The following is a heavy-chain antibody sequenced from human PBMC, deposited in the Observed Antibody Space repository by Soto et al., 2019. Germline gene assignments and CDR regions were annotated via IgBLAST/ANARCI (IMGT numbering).Heavy chain of an antibody. CDR2: INHSGST. CDR3: ARAYYYGSGSYQETNWFDL. J-gene: IGHJ5*02. D-gene: IGHD3-10*01. Sequence: SETLSLTCAVYGGSFSGYYWSWIRQPPGKGLEWIGEINHSGSTNYNPSLKSRVTISVDTSKNQFSLKLSSVTAADTAVYYCARAYYYGSGSYQETNWFDLCGQGTLVTVSS. V-gene: IGHV4-34*01. CDR1: GGSFSGYY.